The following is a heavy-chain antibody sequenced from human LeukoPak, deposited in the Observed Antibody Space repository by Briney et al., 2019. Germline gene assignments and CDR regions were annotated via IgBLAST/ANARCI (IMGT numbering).Heavy chain of an antibody. CDR3: ARSGGFRYCSSTSCPEGDYFDY. J-gene: IGHJ4*02. Sequence: GASVKVSCKASGYTFTSYGISWVRQAPGQGLEWMGWISAYNGNTNYAQKLQGRVTMTTDTSTSTAYMELRSLRSDDTAVYYCARSGGFRYCSSTSCPEGDYFDYWGQGTLVTVSS. CDR1: GYTFTSYG. V-gene: IGHV1-18*04. D-gene: IGHD2-2*01. CDR2: ISAYNGNT.